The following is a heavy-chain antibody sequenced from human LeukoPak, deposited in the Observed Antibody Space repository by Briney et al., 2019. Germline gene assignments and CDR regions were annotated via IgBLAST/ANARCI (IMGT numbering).Heavy chain of an antibody. Sequence: PGGSLRLSCAGSGFSFSTYSMNWVRQAPGKGLEWVSGITGSGANTYYADSVKGRFTISRDNSKNTLYLRTNSLRAEDTAVYYCYYYDSSGFYPQTKIDYWGQGTLVTVSS. V-gene: IGHV3-23*01. CDR2: ITGSGANT. D-gene: IGHD3-22*01. J-gene: IGHJ4*02. CDR1: GFSFSTYS. CDR3: YYYDSSGFYPQTKIDY.